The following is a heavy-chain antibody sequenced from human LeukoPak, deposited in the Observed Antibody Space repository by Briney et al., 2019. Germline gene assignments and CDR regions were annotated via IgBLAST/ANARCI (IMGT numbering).Heavy chain of an antibody. CDR3: ARIEGASSSWYD. CDR1: GYTFTAYY. Sequence: ASVKVSCKASGYTFTAYYIHWVRQAPVQWLEWMGYISPNSGGTSYAQNLQGRVTMTRDTSINTAYMELSRLRSDDTAVYYCARIEGASSSWYDWGQGTLVTVSS. D-gene: IGHD6-13*01. CDR2: ISPNSGGT. V-gene: IGHV1-2*02. J-gene: IGHJ4*02.